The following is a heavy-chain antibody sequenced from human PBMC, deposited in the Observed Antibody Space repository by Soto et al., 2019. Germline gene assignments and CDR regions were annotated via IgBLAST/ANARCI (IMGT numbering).Heavy chain of an antibody. Sequence: PGGSLRLSCAASGFPFSSYARTWFRQAPGNGLELVSGVTRGGSAYYADSVKGRFTISRDNSKNTVFLQMNSLRAEDTAIYYCAKDDCSICNGPAYNFDMDVWGQGTTVTVSS. CDR1: GFPFSSYA. CDR3: AKDDCSICNGPAYNFDMDV. CDR2: VTRGGSA. J-gene: IGHJ6*02. D-gene: IGHD2-15*01. V-gene: IGHV3-23*01.